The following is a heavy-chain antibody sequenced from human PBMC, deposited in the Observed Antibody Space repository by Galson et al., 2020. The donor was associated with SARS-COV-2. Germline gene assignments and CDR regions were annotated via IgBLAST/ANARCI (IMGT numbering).Heavy chain of an antibody. Sequence: GGSLRLSCAASGFTFSDSGMAWVRQAPGRGLEWVSTINYDGRTTHYADSVSGRFTISRDNSKNTLYLQMNNLRAEDTALYYCAKDVAAVWAWGDYWCQGITVIVS. CDR1: GFTFSDSG. J-gene: IGHJ4*02. V-gene: IGHV3-23*01. CDR2: INYDGRTT. D-gene: IGHD7-27*01. CDR3: AKDVAAVWAWGDY.